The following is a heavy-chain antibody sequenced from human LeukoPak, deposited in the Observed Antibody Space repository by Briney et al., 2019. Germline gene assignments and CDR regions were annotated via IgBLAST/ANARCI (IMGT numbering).Heavy chain of an antibody. V-gene: IGHV4-59*01. CDR3: ARDSAYYDAFDI. D-gene: IGHD3-10*01. CDR1: GGSISSYY. CDR2: IYYSGST. J-gene: IGHJ3*02. Sequence: SETLSLTCTVSGGSISSYYWSWIRQPPGKGLEWIGYIYYSGSTNYNPSLKSRVTISVDTSKNQFSLKLSSVTAADTAVYYCARDSAYYDAFDIWGQGTMVTVSS.